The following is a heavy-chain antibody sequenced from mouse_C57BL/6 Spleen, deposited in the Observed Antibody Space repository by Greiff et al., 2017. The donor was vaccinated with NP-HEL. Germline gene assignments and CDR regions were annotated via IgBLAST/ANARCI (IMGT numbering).Heavy chain of an antibody. Sequence: VQLQQSGAELVRPGASVTLSCKASGYTFTDYEMHWVKQTPVHGLEWIGAIDPETGGTAYNQKFKGKAILTADKSSSTAYMELRSLTSEDSAVYYCTRYETTVVARDDAMDYWGQGTSVTVSS. CDR2: IDPETGGT. J-gene: IGHJ4*01. V-gene: IGHV1-15*01. CDR1: GYTFTDYE. CDR3: TRYETTVVARDDAMDY. D-gene: IGHD1-1*01.